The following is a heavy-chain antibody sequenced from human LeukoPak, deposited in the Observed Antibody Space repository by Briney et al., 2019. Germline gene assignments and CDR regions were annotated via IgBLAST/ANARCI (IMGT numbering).Heavy chain of an antibody. J-gene: IGHJ4*02. D-gene: IGHD3-10*01. V-gene: IGHV3-21*06. CDR2: ISGTSSYI. CDR3: ARGSGPKLVFDY. CDR1: GFNFRTFS. Sequence: GGSLRLSCVGSGFNFRTFSMNWVRQVPGKGPEWVSSISGTSSYIYYGDSVRGRFTVFRDNAKNSVYLQMNSLRAEDTGVYYCARGSGPKLVFDYWGQGTLVTVSS.